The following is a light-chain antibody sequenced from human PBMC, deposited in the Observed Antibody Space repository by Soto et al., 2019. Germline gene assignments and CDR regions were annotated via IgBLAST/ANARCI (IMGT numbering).Light chain of an antibody. V-gene: IGKV2-28*01. Sequence: DIVMTHSPLSLPVTPGEPASIASRSSQSLLHSNGYNYLDWYLQKPGQSPQLLIYLGSNRASGVPDRFSGSGSGTDFTLSISTVEAGDVGVYYCMQALQAPITFGQGTRLEIK. J-gene: IGKJ5*01. CDR3: MQALQAPIT. CDR2: LGS. CDR1: QSLLHSNGYNY.